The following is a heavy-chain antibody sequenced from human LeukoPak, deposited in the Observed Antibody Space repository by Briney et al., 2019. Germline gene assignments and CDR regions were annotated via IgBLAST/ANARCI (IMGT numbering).Heavy chain of an antibody. D-gene: IGHD6-13*01. V-gene: IGHV4-30-4*08. CDR3: ARGRGSSWYYFDY. CDR1: GGSISSGDYY. CDR2: IYYSGST. J-gene: IGHJ4*02. Sequence: TLSLTCTVSGGSISSGDYYWSWIRQPPGKGLEWIGYIYYSGSTYYNPSLKSRVTMSVDTSKNQFSLNLSSVTAADTAVYYRARGRGSSWYYFDYWGQGTLVTVSS.